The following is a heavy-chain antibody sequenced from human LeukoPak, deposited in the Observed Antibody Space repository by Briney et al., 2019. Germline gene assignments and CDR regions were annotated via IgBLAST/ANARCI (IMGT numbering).Heavy chain of an antibody. V-gene: IGHV1-2*06. CDR1: GYTFADYF. Sequence: ASVKVSCKTSGYTFADYFIHWVRQAPGQGLEWMGRINPNSGGTEYEQKFQGRVTTTRDTSISTAYVGVNRLISDDTAIYYCARDVSSTSNWEFDYWGQGTLVTVSS. CDR3: ARDVSSTSNWEFDY. J-gene: IGHJ4*02. CDR2: INPNSGGT. D-gene: IGHD1-26*01.